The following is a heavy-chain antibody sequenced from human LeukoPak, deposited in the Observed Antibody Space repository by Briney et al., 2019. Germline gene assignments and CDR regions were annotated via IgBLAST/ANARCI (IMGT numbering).Heavy chain of an antibody. V-gene: IGHV4-59*11. Sequence: SETLSLTCTVSSGSISSHYWSWNRQPPGKGLEWNGYIYYSGSTNYNPSLKSRVTISVDTSKNQFSLKLSSVTAADTAVYYCASTAAAGSFDYWGQGTLVTVSS. CDR1: SGSISSHY. CDR2: IYYSGST. CDR3: ASTAAAGSFDY. D-gene: IGHD6-13*01. J-gene: IGHJ4*02.